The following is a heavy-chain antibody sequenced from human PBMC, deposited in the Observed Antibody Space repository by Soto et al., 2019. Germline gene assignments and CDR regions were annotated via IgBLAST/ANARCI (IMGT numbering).Heavy chain of an antibody. D-gene: IGHD6-19*01. V-gene: IGHV4-59*01. CDR2: IYYSGST. CDR1: GGSISSYY. Sequence: LSLTCTVSGGSISSYYWSWIRQPPGKGLEWIGYIYYSGSTNYNPSLKSRVTISVDTSKNQFSLKLSSVTAADTAVYYCARGGIAVAGGWFDPWGQGTLVTVSS. J-gene: IGHJ5*02. CDR3: ARGGIAVAGGWFDP.